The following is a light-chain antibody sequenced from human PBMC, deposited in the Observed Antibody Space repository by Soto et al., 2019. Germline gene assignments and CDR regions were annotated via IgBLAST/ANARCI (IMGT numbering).Light chain of an antibody. J-gene: IGKJ4*01. Sequence: PGERATLSCRASQSVSSTYLAWYQQKPGQAPRLLIYGASNRATGIPARFSGSGSGTDFTLTISSLEPEDFAVYYCQQRSDWPLTFGGGTKVDIK. V-gene: IGKV3-11*01. CDR2: GAS. CDR3: QQRSDWPLT. CDR1: QSVSSTY.